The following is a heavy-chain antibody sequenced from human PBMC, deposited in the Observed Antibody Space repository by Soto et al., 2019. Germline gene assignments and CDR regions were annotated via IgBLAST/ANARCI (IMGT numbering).Heavy chain of an antibody. CDR1: GFTFSSYS. CDR2: ISSSSSTI. V-gene: IGHV3-48*01. Sequence: GSLRLSCAASGFTFSSYSMNWVRQAPGKGLEWVSYISSSSSTIYFADSVKGRFTISRDNAKNSLYLQMNSLRAEDTAVYYCARYDYGSNGGAFDIWGQGTMVTVSS. CDR3: ARYDYGSNGGAFDI. J-gene: IGHJ3*02. D-gene: IGHD4-17*01.